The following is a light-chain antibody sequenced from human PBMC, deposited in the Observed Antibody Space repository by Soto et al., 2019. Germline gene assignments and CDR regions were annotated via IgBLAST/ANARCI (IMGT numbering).Light chain of an antibody. CDR2: EVS. V-gene: IGLV2-14*01. J-gene: IGLJ1*01. Sequence: ALTQPASVSGSPGQSITISCTGTSSDVGGYNYVSWYQQQPGKAPKLMIYEVSNRPSGVSNRFSGSKSGNTASLTISGLQAEDEADYYCSSYTSSSTLVFGTGTKLTVL. CDR1: SSDVGGYNY. CDR3: SSYTSSSTLV.